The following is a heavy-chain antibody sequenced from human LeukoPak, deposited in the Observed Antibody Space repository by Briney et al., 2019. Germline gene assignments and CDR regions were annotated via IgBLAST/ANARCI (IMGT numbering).Heavy chain of an antibody. Sequence: SETLSLTCTVSGGSISSSSYYWGWIRQPPGKGLEWIGSIYYSGSTYYNPSLKSRVTISVDTSKNQFSLKLRSVTAADTAVYYCARELEYFQHWGQGTLVTVSS. J-gene: IGHJ1*01. CDR3: ARELEYFQH. CDR2: IYYSGST. V-gene: IGHV4-39*07. CDR1: GGSISSSSYY.